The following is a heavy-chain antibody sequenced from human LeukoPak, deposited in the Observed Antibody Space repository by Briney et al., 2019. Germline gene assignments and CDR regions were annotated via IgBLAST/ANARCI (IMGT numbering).Heavy chain of an antibody. CDR2: IRTTAEGAKYA. CDR1: GFTFSTYE. CDR3: ATDQRYAFDY. Sequence: GGSLRLSCAASGFTFSTYEMNWVRQAPGKGLEWISNIRTTAEGAKYAYYADSVKGRVTISRDDGKNTLYLHMNSLRDDDTAVYYCATDQRYAFDYWGQGILVTVSS. V-gene: IGHV3-48*03. D-gene: IGHD3-9*01. J-gene: IGHJ4*02.